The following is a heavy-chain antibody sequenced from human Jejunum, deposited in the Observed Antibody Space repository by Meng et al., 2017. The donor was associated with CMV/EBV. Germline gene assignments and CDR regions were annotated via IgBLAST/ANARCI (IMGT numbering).Heavy chain of an antibody. J-gene: IGHJ4*02. CDR1: SLTAGYS. CDR2: IHHTGDT. Sequence: SLTAGYSGVSARQRPGRRLEWSATIHHTGDTDYTPSLTSPVTVSIDTSRTQFSLDLSSVTAADTAVYYFATFDHGGKWVNFDFWGQGTRVTVSS. D-gene: IGHD4-23*01. V-gene: IGHV4-38-2*01. CDR3: ATFDHGGKWVNFDF.